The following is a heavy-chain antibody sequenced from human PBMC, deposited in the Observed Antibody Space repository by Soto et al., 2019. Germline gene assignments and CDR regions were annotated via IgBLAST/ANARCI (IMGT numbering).Heavy chain of an antibody. CDR2: MNPNSGNT. CDR3: ARGRKSLESKRITMIVVGYGMDV. D-gene: IGHD3-22*01. J-gene: IGHJ6*02. V-gene: IGHV1-8*01. Sequence: EASVKVSCKASGYTFTSYDINWVRQATGQGREGMGWMNPNSGNTGYAQKFQGRVTMTRNTSISTAYMELSSLRSDATAVYYCARGRKSLESKRITMIVVGYGMDVWGQGTTVTVSS. CDR1: GYTFTSYD.